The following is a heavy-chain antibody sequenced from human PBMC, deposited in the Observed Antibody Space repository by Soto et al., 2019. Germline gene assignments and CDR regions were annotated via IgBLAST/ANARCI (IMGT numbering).Heavy chain of an antibody. J-gene: IGHJ4*02. Sequence: GESLKISCKGSGYSFTSYWIGWVRLMPGKGLEWMGIIYPGDSDTRYSPSFQGQVTISADKSISTAYLQWSSLKASDTAIYYCARRGYSTYNWGYFFDYWDQGTLVTVSS. V-gene: IGHV5-51*01. CDR3: ARRGYSTYNWGYFFDY. CDR2: IYPGDSDT. CDR1: GYSFTSYW. D-gene: IGHD5-12*01.